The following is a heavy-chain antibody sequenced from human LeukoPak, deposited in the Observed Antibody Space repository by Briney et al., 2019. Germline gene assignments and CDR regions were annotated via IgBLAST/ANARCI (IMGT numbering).Heavy chain of an antibody. J-gene: IGHJ1*01. CDR3: AKDRYCISTSCQMAYFQR. V-gene: IGHV3-30*02. D-gene: IGHD2-2*01. CDR2: IRYDGSNK. CDR1: GFTFSSDG. Sequence: PGGTLRLSCAASGFTFSSDGMHWGREAPGKGLEWVAFIRYDGSNKYYAASVKGRFTISRDNSKTTLYLQMNCLRAQGTAVYYIAKDRYCISTSCQMAYFQRWSEGRLVTVS.